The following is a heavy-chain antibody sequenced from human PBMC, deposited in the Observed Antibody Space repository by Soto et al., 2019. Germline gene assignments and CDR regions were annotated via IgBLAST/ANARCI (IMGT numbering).Heavy chain of an antibody. J-gene: IGHJ6*02. D-gene: IGHD6-13*01. CDR1: GYTFTSYD. CDR2: MNPNSGNT. CDR3: ARGREQLVPNYYYGMDV. V-gene: IGHV1-8*01. Sequence: GASVKVSCKASGYTFTSYDINWVQQATGQGLEWMGWMNPNSGNTGYAQKFQGRVTMTRNTSISTAYMELSSLRSEDTAVYYCARGREQLVPNYYYGMDVWGQGTTVTVSS.